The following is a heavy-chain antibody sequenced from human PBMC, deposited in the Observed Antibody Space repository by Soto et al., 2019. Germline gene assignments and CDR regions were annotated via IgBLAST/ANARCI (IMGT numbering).Heavy chain of an antibody. CDR1: GFIVSTSY. CDR2: IYNDGST. V-gene: IGHV3-66*01. D-gene: IGHD4-4*01. CDR3: ARDSYTRY. J-gene: IGHJ4*02. Sequence: EVQLVESGGGLVQPGGSLRLSCTASGFIVSTSYMSWVRQAPGKGLEWVSIIYNDGSTYYADSVKGRFTISRDDSKNTLYIQIVSLRAEDTALYYCARDSYTRYWGQGTLVTVSS.